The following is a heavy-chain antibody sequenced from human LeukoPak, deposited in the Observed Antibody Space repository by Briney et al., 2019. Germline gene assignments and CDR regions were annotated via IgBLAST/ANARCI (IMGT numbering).Heavy chain of an antibody. J-gene: IGHJ5*02. CDR1: GYTFTDYY. V-gene: IGHV1-2*02. CDR3: ARARYGVSYVNNWFDP. CDR2: INPNSGGT. D-gene: IGHD2-8*01. Sequence: ASVTVSCKASGYTFTDYYMHWVRQAPGQGLEWMGWINPNSGGTNYAQKFQGRVTMTRDTSISTAYMELSRLMSDDTAVYYCARARYGVSYVNNWFDPWGQGTLVTVSS.